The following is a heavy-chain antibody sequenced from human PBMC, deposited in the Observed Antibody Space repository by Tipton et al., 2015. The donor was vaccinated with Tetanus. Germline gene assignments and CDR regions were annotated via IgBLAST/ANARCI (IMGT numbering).Heavy chain of an antibody. Sequence: GLVKPSETLSLTCSVSGGSVRGGDYQWNWIRQSPGKGLEWLAYISYSGSTNSNYDLRSRITISRDTSKNQFSLKLTSVTAADTAIYYCARASYGFPKKGPFDSWGQGALVIVSS. J-gene: IGHJ4*02. V-gene: IGHV4-61*08. CDR2: ISYSGST. D-gene: IGHD3-3*01. CDR3: ARASYGFPKKGPFDS. CDR1: GGSVRGGDYQ.